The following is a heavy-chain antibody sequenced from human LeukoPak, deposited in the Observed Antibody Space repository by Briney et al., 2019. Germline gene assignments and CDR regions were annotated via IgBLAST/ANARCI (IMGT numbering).Heavy chain of an antibody. CDR2: IIPIFGTA. J-gene: IGHJ4*02. D-gene: IGHD6-19*01. Sequence: ASVNVSCKASGGTFSSYAISWVRQAPGQGLEWMGGIIPIFGTANYAQKFQGRVTITADESTSTAYMELSSLRSEDTAVYYCAGYSSGWGAFDYWGQGTLVTVSS. V-gene: IGHV1-69*13. CDR1: GGTFSSYA. CDR3: AGYSSGWGAFDY.